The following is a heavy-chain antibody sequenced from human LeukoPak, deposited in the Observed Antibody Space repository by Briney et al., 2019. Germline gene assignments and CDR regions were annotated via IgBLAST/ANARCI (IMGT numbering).Heavy chain of an antibody. J-gene: IGHJ4*02. D-gene: IGHD3-22*01. V-gene: IGHV3-23*01. CDR1: GFTFSNYA. CDR2: ITGSGGTL. CDR3: TRASIDFDY. Sequence: GGSLRLSCAASGFTFSNYAMSWVRQAPGKGLEWVSAITGSGGTLYYADSVKGRFTISRDNSKNTLYPQMNSLRAEDTAVYYCTRASIDFDYWGQGTLVTVSS.